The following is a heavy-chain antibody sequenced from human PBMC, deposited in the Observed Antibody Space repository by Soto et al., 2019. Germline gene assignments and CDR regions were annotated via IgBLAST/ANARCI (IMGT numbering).Heavy chain of an antibody. Sequence: SETLSLTCAVYGGSFSGYYWSWIRQPPGKGLEWIGEINHSGSTNYNPSLKSRVTISVDTSKNQFSLKLSSVTAADTAVYYCARVVGGSSSSYYFDYWGQGTLVTLSS. CDR2: INHSGST. CDR3: ARVVGGSSSSYYFDY. D-gene: IGHD6-6*01. J-gene: IGHJ4*02. V-gene: IGHV4-34*01. CDR1: GGSFSGYY.